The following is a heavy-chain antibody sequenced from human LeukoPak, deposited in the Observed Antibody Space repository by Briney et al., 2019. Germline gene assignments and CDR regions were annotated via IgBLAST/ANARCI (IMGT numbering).Heavy chain of an antibody. J-gene: IGHJ4*02. D-gene: IGHD1-20*01. CDR1: GDYA. V-gene: IGHV3-23*01. Sequence: GGSLRLSCTVSGDYAMSWVRQAPGKGPDWVPSISDSGHRTYYSNSVRGRFTISRDNSKKTLYLQMNSLRAEDTAVYYCAEGNPVVIITAAEILFDYWGQGTLVTVSS. CDR2: ISDSGHRT. CDR3: AEGNPVVIITAAEILFDY.